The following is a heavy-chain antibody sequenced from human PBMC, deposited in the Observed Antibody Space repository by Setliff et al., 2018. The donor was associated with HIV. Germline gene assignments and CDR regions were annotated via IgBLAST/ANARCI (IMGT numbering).Heavy chain of an antibody. CDR3: TKNLYRSPWSPLDY. CDR2: ISGPGDII. D-gene: IGHD6-19*01. J-gene: IGHJ4*02. V-gene: IGHV3-23*01. Sequence: GGSLRLSCVASGFNLYTTAMTWIRQIPGKGLEWVSSISGPGDIIFFADSLKGRFTISRDNSKNTLYLQMNSLRAEDTAVYYCTKNLYRSPWSPLDYWGQGTLVTVSS. CDR1: GFNLYTTA.